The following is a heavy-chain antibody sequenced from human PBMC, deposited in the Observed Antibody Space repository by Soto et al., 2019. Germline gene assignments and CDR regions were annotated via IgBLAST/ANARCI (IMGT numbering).Heavy chain of an antibody. D-gene: IGHD1-7*01. CDR3: AGTTSLQWYYMDV. CDR2: TYYRSRWYN. CDR1: GDSVSSNSAA. J-gene: IGHJ6*03. V-gene: IGHV6-1*01. Sequence: PSQTLSLTCAISGDSVSSNSAAWNWIRQSPSRGLEWLGRTYYRSRWYNDYAVSVKSRITVNPDTSKNQFSLHLNSVTPDDTALYYCAGTTSLQWYYMDVWDKGTTVTVSS.